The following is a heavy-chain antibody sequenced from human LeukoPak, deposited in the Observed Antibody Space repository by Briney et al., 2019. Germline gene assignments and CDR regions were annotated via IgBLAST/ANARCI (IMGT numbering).Heavy chain of an antibody. D-gene: IGHD2-15*01. CDR2: INYNGRNN. CDR3: ARECSGGSCYPDY. CDR1: GFTFSSYG. Sequence: GGSLRLSCAASGFTFSSYGMHWVRQAPGKGLEWVSFINYNGRNNYYADSVKGRFTISRDSSKNTLSLQMNSLRDEDTAVYYCARECSGGSCYPDYWGRGTLVTVSS. J-gene: IGHJ4*02. V-gene: IGHV3-30*02.